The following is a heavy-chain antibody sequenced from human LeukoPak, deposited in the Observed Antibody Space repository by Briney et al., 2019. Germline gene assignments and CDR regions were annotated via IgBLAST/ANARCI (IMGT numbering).Heavy chain of an antibody. CDR2: ISDDGSNE. J-gene: IGHJ4*02. CDR3: ARGGPMVRGKLDY. V-gene: IGHV3-30*04. CDR1: GFTLSNYA. Sequence: GRSLRLSCAASGFTLSNYAMHWVRQAPGKGLEWVALISDDGSNEYYADSVKGRFTISRDISKNSLYLQMNSLRPEDTAVYYCARGGPMVRGKLDYWGQGTLVTVSS. D-gene: IGHD3-10*01.